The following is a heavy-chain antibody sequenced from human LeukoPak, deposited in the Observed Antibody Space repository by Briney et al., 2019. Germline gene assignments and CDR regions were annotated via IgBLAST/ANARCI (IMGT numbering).Heavy chain of an antibody. CDR1: GFTFSSYE. CDR2: TSSSGSTI. J-gene: IGHJ4*02. CDR3: ARVPTVGSGGYQFDY. D-gene: IGHD2-15*01. V-gene: IGHV3-48*03. Sequence: PGRSLRLSCAASGFTFSSYEMNWVRQAPGKGLEWVSYTSSSGSTIYYADSVKGRFTISRDNAKKSLYLQMNSLRAEDTAVYYCARVPTVGSGGYQFDYWGQGTLVTVSS.